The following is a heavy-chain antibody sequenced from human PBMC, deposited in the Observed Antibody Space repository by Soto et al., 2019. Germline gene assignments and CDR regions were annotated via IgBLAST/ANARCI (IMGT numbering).Heavy chain of an antibody. D-gene: IGHD3-16*01. CDR1: GFTFRSSA. J-gene: IGHJ4*02. CDR2: LSINGGDT. V-gene: IGHV3-23*01. CDR3: AKGTGKTYPLEY. Sequence: EVQLLDSGGGLVQPGGSLRLSCAASGFTFRSSAMSWVRQAPGKGLEWVSSLSINGGDTYYADSVKGRFTISRDNSRNTLYLQMNSLRAEDSAVYYCAKGTGKTYPLEYWGQGTLVTVSS.